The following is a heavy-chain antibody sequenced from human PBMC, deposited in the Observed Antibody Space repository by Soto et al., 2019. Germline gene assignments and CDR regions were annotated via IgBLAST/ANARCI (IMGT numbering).Heavy chain of an antibody. CDR2: ISSGGIYI. D-gene: IGHD1-26*01. V-gene: IGHV3-21*06. J-gene: IGHJ5*02. CDR3: TRDQGGSYDSWFDP. Sequence: EVQVAESGGGLVNPGGSLRLSCNFTFSMYSMNWVRQAPGMGLEWVASISSGGIYIKYADSVKGRFPITRDNAKNSVSLQMNSLKVEDTALYYCTRDQGGSYDSWFDPWGQGTQVIVSS. CDR1: TFSMYS.